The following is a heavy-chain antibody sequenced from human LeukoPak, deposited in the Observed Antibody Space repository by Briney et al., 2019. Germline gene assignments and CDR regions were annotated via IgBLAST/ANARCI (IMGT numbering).Heavy chain of an antibody. CDR3: ARGYSGYDPTYFDY. Sequence: SETLSLTCTVSGGSISGYYWSWIRQPPGKGLEWIGYMYYSGSTKYNPSLKSRVSISVDTSKNQFSLKLSSVTAADTAVYYCARGYSGYDPTYFDYWGQGTLVTVSS. CDR2: MYYSGST. J-gene: IGHJ4*02. D-gene: IGHD5-12*01. CDR1: GGSISGYY. V-gene: IGHV4-59*01.